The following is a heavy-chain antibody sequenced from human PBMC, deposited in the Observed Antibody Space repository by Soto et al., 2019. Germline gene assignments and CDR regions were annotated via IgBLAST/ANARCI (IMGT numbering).Heavy chain of an antibody. D-gene: IGHD2-8*01. J-gene: IGHJ4*02. Sequence: QMQLLQSGPEVQKPGTSVKVSCKASGFSFSNSAVQWVRQARGQRLEWIGWIVVGTDTANSAQKFQERVTITRDWSTSTAYMELSSLSSEDTALYYCAADINGGSATCFPYNFDRWCQGTLVTVSS. CDR2: IVVGTDTA. CDR1: GFSFSNSA. V-gene: IGHV1-58*01. CDR3: AADINGGSATCFPYNFDR.